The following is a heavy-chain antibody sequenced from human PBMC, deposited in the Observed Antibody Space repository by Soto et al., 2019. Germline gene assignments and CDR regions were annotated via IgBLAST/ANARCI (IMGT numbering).Heavy chain of an antibody. J-gene: IGHJ4*02. CDR3: ARPPGYISDWYYFDL. Sequence: QVQLVQSGAEVKKPGASVKISCEASGYSFINYYMHWVRQAPGQGFEWMGRISPKSGGTNYAQKFQGRVSLTWDSSLNTAYMELSSLMSEDTAVYYCARPPGYISDWYYFDLWGQGTQVTVSS. CDR2: ISPKSGGT. CDR1: GYSFINYY. D-gene: IGHD3-9*01. V-gene: IGHV1-2*02.